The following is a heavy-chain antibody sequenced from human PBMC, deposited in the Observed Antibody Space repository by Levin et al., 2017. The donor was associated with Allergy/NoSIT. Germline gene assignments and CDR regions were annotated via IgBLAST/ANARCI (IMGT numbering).Heavy chain of an antibody. Sequence: GGSLRLSCTASGFTFGDYAMSWVRQAPGKGLEWVGFIRSKAYGGTTEYAASVKGRFTISRDDSKSIAYLQMNSLKTEDTAVYYCTRDSVDTAMVDYYYYGMDVWGQGTTVTVSS. CDR2: IRSKAYGGTT. D-gene: IGHD5-18*01. CDR3: TRDSVDTAMVDYYYYGMDV. CDR1: GFTFGDYA. J-gene: IGHJ6*02. V-gene: IGHV3-49*04.